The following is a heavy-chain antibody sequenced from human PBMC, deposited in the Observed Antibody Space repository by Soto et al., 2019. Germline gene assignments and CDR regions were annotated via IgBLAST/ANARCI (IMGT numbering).Heavy chain of an antibody. CDR2: IYYSGST. Sequence: KASETLSLTCTVSGGSISSYYWSWIRQPPGKGLEWIGYIYYSGSTNYNPSLKSRVTISVDTSKNQFSLKLSSVTAADTAVYYCARLIYGSGGYYRSDWFDPWGQGTLVTVSS. CDR3: ARLIYGSGGYYRSDWFDP. D-gene: IGHD3-10*01. CDR1: GGSISSYY. V-gene: IGHV4-59*01. J-gene: IGHJ5*02.